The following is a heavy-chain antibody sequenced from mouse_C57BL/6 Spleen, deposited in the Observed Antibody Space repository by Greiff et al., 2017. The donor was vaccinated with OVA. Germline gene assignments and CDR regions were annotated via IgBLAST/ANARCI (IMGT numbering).Heavy chain of an antibody. J-gene: IGHJ2*01. Sequence: EVNLVESGGDLVKPGGSLKLSCAASGFTFSSYGMSWVRQTPDKRLEWVATISSGGSYTYYPDSVKGRFTISRDNAKNTLYLQMSSLKSEDTAMYYCARRDTTVVAPFDYWGQGTTLTVSS. D-gene: IGHD1-1*01. CDR1: GFTFSSYG. CDR3: ARRDTTVVAPFDY. V-gene: IGHV5-6*02. CDR2: ISSGGSYT.